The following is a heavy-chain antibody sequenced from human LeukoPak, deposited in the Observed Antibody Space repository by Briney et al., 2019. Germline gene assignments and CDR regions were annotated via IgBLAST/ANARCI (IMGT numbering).Heavy chain of an antibody. CDR1: GFTFSSYA. CDR3: AKDRDYGSSGFDY. Sequence: GGSMRLSCAASGFTFSSYAMSWVRQAPGKGLEWVSAISGSGGSTYYADSVKGRFTISRDNSKNTLYLQMNSLRAEDTAVYYCAKDRDYGSSGFDYWGQGTLVTVSS. J-gene: IGHJ4*02. V-gene: IGHV3-23*01. CDR2: ISGSGGST. D-gene: IGHD3-22*01.